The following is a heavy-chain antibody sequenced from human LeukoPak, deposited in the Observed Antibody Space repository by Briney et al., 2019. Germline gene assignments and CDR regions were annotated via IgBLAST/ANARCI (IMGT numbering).Heavy chain of an antibody. D-gene: IGHD2-15*01. CDR3: ARVGAYCSGGSCYSEDWFDP. CDR2: IYYSGST. V-gene: IGHV4-39*07. Sequence: SETLSLTCTVSGGSISSSSYYWGWIRQPPGKGLVWIGSIYYSGSTYYNPSLKSRVTISVDTSKNQFSLKLSSVTAAGTAVYYCARVGAYCSGGSCYSEDWFDPWGQGTLVTVSS. J-gene: IGHJ5*02. CDR1: GGSISSSSYY.